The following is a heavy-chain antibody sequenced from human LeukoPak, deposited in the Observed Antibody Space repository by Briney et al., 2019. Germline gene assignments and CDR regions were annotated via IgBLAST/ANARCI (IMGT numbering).Heavy chain of an antibody. V-gene: IGHV3-20*04. J-gene: IGHJ4*02. D-gene: IGHD3-22*01. Sequence: GGSLRLSCAASGFTFDDYGMSWVRQAPGKGLEWVSGLNWNGGSTGYADSVKGRFTISRDNAKNSLYLQMNSLIAEDTALYYCARGEDSPFDYWGQGTLVTVSS. CDR3: ARGEDSPFDY. CDR2: LNWNGGST. CDR1: GFTFDDYG.